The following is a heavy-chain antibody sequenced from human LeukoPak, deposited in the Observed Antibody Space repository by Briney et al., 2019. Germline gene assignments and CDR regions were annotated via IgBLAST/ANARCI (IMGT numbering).Heavy chain of an antibody. CDR3: AKNYASGRGVPYAMDV. D-gene: IGHD3-10*01. V-gene: IGHV3-23*01. CDR2: ISGISGSTT. J-gene: IGHJ6*02. Sequence: GGSLTLSCAASGFNFADHAMRWVRQAPGKGLEWVSAISGISGSTTIYADSVKGRFAVSRDNSRSTLFLQMNSLRAEDTAVYYCAKNYASGRGVPYAMDVWGQGTTVTVAS. CDR1: GFNFADHA.